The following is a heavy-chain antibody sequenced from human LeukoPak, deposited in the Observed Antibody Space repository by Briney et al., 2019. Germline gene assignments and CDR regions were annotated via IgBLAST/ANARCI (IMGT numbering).Heavy chain of an antibody. CDR1: GFTFSSYW. CDR2: INSDGSST. D-gene: IGHD3-16*01. CDR3: AREITSQIGSSWYDP. V-gene: IGHV3-74*01. J-gene: IGHJ5*02. Sequence: GGSLRLSCAASGFTFSSYWMHWVRQAPGKGLVWVSRINSDGSSTSYADSVKGRFTISRDNAKNTLYLQMNSLRAEDTAVYYCAREITSQIGSSWYDPWGQGTLATVSS.